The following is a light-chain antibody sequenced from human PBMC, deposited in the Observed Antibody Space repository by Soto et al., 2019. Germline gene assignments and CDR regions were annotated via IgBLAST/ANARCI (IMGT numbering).Light chain of an antibody. CDR2: GAS. V-gene: IGKV3-15*01. CDR3: QQYNNWPLLYT. Sequence: EIVMTQSPATLSVSPGERATLSCRASQSVSSNLAWYQQKPGQAPRLLIYGASTRATGIPARLSGSGSGTEFTFTISSLQSEDFAVYYCQQYNNWPLLYTFGQGTKLEIK. CDR1: QSVSSN. J-gene: IGKJ2*01.